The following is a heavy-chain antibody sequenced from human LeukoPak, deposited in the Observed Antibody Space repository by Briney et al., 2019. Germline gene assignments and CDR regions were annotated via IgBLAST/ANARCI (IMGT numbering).Heavy chain of an antibody. CDR2: IIPIFGTA. Sequence: ASVKVSCKASGGTFSSYAISWVRQAPGQGLEWMGGIIPIFGTANYAQKFQGRVTITADESTSTAYMELSSLRSEDTAVYYCARELRGDCSGGSCYSDYWGQGTLVTVSS. CDR1: GGTFSSYA. CDR3: ARELRGDCSGGSCYSDY. D-gene: IGHD2-15*01. J-gene: IGHJ4*02. V-gene: IGHV1-69*13.